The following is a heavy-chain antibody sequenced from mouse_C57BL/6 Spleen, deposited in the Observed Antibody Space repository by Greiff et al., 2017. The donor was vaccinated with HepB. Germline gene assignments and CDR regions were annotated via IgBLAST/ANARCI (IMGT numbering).Heavy chain of an antibody. D-gene: IGHD1-1*01. J-gene: IGHJ1*03. V-gene: IGHV14-2*01. Sequence: VQLQQSGAELVKPGASVKLSCTASGFNIKDYYMHWVKQRTEQGLEWIGRIDPEDGETTYAPKFQGKATITADTSSNTAYLQLSSLTSEDTAVYYCASFDYYGSSYLYFDVWGTGTTVTVSS. CDR3: ASFDYYGSSYLYFDV. CDR2: IDPEDGET. CDR1: GFNIKDYY.